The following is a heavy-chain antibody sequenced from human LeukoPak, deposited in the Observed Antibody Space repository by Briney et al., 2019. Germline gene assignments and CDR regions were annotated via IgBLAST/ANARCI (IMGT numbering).Heavy chain of an antibody. Sequence: GGSLRLSCAASGFTFSAYAIRWVRQAPGRGLEGVSAISGSGGITYYADSVKGRFTISRGNSKNTLYLQMNSLRAEDTAVYYCAKHDPRRVVITNWFDPWGQGTLVTVSS. CDR1: GFTFSAYA. D-gene: IGHD3-22*01. J-gene: IGHJ5*02. V-gene: IGHV3-23*01. CDR2: ISGSGGIT. CDR3: AKHDPRRVVITNWFDP.